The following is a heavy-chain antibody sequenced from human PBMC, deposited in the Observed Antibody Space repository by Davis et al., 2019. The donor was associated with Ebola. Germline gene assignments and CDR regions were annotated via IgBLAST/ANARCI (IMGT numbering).Heavy chain of an antibody. V-gene: IGHV4-39*01. CDR2: IYYSGST. CDR3: ATGAFDN. J-gene: IGHJ4*02. Sequence: MPSETLSLTCTVSGGSISSSFYYWGWIRQPPGKGLEWIGSIYYSGSTYYNPSLKSRVTISVDTSKNQFSLKLSSVTAADTAVYYCATGAFDNWGQGTLVSVSS. CDR1: GGSISSSFYY. D-gene: IGHD1-14*01.